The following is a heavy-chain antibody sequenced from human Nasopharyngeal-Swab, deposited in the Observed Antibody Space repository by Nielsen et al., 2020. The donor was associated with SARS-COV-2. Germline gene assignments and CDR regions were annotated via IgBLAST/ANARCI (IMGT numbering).Heavy chain of an antibody. CDR3: ARAVKYYYGSGSYLLDY. Sequence: ASVQVSCKASGSTFTSYYMPWVLQAPAHGLEWMGIINPSGGSTSYAQKFQGSVTMTRDTSTSTIYMELSSLRSEDTAVYYCARAVKYYYGSGSYLLDYWGQGTLVTVSS. CDR1: GSTFTSYY. V-gene: IGHV1-46*01. J-gene: IGHJ4*02. CDR2: INPSGGST. D-gene: IGHD3-10*01.